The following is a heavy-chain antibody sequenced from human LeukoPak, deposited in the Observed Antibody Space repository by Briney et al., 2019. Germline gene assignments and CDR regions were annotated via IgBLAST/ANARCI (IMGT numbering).Heavy chain of an antibody. J-gene: IGHJ3*02. D-gene: IGHD6-6*01. CDR1: GFTFSSYG. V-gene: IGHV3-33*06. CDR2: IWYDGSNK. CDR3: AKLYSSSSLDAFDI. Sequence: GRSLRLSCAASGFTFSSYGMHWVRQAPGKGLEWVAVIWYDGSNKYYADSVKGRFTISRDNSKNTLYLQMNSLRAEDTAVYYCAKLYSSSSLDAFDIWGQGTMVTVSS.